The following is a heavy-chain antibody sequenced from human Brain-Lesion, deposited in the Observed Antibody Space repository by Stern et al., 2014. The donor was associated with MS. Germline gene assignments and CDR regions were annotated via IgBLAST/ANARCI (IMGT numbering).Heavy chain of an antibody. D-gene: IGHD5-18*01. CDR3: ARETGGYTYGDTDFFDY. J-gene: IGHJ4*02. Sequence: QVQLVQSGPGLVKPSQTLSLTCIVSGDSISSGSFYWNWIRQPAGKGLEWIGRIYSSGRTNYNPYLKGRVTFSGDTPKNQFPLKVISMTAADTAVYYCARETGGYTYGDTDFFDYWGQGALVTVSS. V-gene: IGHV4-61*02. CDR2: IYSSGRT. CDR1: GDSISSGSFY.